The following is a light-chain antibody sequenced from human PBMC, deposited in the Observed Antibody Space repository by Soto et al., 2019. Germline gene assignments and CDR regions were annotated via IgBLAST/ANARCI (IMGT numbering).Light chain of an antibody. Sequence: EIVLMQSPGTLSLSPGERATLSCRASQSVGSTYFAWYQQRPGQAPRLLIYGVSSRATGIPDRFSGSGSGTDFTLTISRLEPEDFAVYYCQQYSDSWWTFGPGTKVEIK. CDR2: GVS. J-gene: IGKJ1*01. CDR1: QSVGSTY. V-gene: IGKV3-20*01. CDR3: QQYSDSWWT.